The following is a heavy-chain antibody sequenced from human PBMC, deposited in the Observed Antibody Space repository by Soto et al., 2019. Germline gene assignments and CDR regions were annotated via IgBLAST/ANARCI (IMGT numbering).Heavy chain of an antibody. D-gene: IGHD5-12*01. J-gene: IGHJ4*02. Sequence: GGSLRLSCAASGFTFSSYAMSWVRQAPGKGLEWVSAISGSGGSTYYADYVKGRFTISRDNSKNTLYLQMNSLRAEDTAVYYCAKVAVVKDIVAPHDYWGQGTLVTVPQ. CDR1: GFTFSSYA. CDR3: AKVAVVKDIVAPHDY. V-gene: IGHV3-23*01. CDR2: ISGSGGST.